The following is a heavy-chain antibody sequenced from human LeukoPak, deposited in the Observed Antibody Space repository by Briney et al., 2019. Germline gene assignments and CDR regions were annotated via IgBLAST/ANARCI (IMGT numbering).Heavy chain of an antibody. CDR2: INWNGGST. J-gene: IGHJ3*02. CDR1: GFTFDDYG. Sequence: GGSLRLSCAASGFTFDDYGMSWVRQAPGKGLEWVSGINWNGGSTGYADSVKGRFTISRDNAKNSLYLQMNSLRAEDTALYYCARESQSAYYFDSSGYEDAFDIWGQGTMVTVSS. CDR3: ARESQSAYYFDSSGYEDAFDI. V-gene: IGHV3-20*04. D-gene: IGHD3-22*01.